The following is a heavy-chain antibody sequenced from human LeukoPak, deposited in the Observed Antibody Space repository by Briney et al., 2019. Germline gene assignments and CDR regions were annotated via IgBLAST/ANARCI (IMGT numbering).Heavy chain of an antibody. CDR1: GGSISSGSYY. V-gene: IGHV4-61*02. Sequence: SQTLSLTCTVSGGSISSGSYYWSWIRQPAGKGLEWIGRIYTSGSTNYNPSLKSRVTISVDTSKNQFSLKLSSVTAADTAVYYCARGNDFWSGYQPYYFDYWSQGTLVTVSS. D-gene: IGHD3-3*01. CDR3: ARGNDFWSGYQPYYFDY. J-gene: IGHJ4*02. CDR2: IYTSGST.